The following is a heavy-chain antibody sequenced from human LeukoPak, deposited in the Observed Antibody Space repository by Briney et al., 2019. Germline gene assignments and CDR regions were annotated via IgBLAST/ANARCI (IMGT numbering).Heavy chain of an antibody. D-gene: IGHD6-13*01. CDR2: TSTYNGNT. CDR3: AKDSTAGGGAFFQD. Sequence: ASVKVSCKASGYTFSTYVVNWVRQAPGQGLEWLGWTSTYNGNTQYAQKFQGRVTMTTDTSTSTAYMELRSLRSDDTAVYYCAKDSTAGGGAFFQDWGQGTLVTVSS. CDR1: GYTFSTYV. V-gene: IGHV1-18*01. J-gene: IGHJ1*01.